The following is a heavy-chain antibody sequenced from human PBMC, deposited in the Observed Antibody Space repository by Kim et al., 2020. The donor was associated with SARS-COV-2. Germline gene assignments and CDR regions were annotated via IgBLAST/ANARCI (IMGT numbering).Heavy chain of an antibody. CDR3: TTIEGDFASGSYYKYPHA. CDR1: GFTFTNAW. CDR2: IKSRADGGST. Sequence: GGSLRLSCVASGFTFTNAWMSWVRQVPGKGLQWVGRIKSRADGGSTDYAAPVKGRFSISRDDSETTVYLQMNSLKTEDTALYYCTTIEGDFASGSYYKYPHAWGHGTMVIISS. V-gene: IGHV3-15*01. D-gene: IGHD3-10*01. J-gene: IGHJ3*01.